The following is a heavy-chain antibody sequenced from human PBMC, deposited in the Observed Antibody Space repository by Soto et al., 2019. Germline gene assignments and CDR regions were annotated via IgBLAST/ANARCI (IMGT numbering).Heavy chain of an antibody. CDR1: GGSISGSYYY. D-gene: IGHD1-20*01. J-gene: IGHJ4*02. V-gene: IGHV4-39*01. Sequence: SETLSLTCAVSGGSISGSYYYWGWLRQSPGRGPEWIGSVFYTGFTSYNPSLESRVSVSVDTSKNQFSLKVGAVTAADTAVYYCASSQKGYNWNYFDHWGQGALVTVSS. CDR2: VFYTGFT. CDR3: ASSQKGYNWNYFDH.